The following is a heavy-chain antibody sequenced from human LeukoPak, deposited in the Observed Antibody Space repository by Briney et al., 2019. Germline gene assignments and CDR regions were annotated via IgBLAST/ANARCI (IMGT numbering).Heavy chain of an antibody. CDR1: GGSFSGYY. Sequence: NPSETLSLTCAVYGGSFSGYYWSWIRQPPGKGLEWIGEINHSGSTNYNPSLKSRVTISVDTSKNQFSLKLSSVTAADTAVYYCARHPSIAAAGTDWFDPWGQGTLVTVSS. CDR3: ARHPSIAAAGTDWFDP. CDR2: INHSGST. D-gene: IGHD6-13*01. V-gene: IGHV4-34*01. J-gene: IGHJ5*02.